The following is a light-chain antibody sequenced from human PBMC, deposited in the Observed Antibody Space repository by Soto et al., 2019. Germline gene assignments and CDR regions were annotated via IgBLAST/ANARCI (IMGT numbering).Light chain of an antibody. CDR2: EVS. CDR3: DSCTSSRAYV. V-gene: IGLV2-14*01. J-gene: IGLJ1*01. CDR1: SSDVGGYSY. Sequence: QSVLTRHASVSGAPGQSITISCIGTSSDVGGYSYVSWYQQQSGKAPKLIIHEVSYRPSGVSNRFSGSKSGNTASLTISGLQAEDEADYYCDSCTSSRAYVFGNGTKVTVL.